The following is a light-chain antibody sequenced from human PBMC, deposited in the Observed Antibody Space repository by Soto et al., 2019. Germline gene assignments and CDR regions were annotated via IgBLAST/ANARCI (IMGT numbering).Light chain of an antibody. V-gene: IGKV3-15*01. CDR2: RAS. CDR3: QQFSNWPPLT. CDR1: QSVGGD. J-gene: IGKJ1*01. Sequence: EIVMTQSPVTLSVSPGERATLSCRASQSVGGDLAWYQQKPGQAPRLLIYRASTRATGIPARFSGSGSGTEFTLTISSLQSEDSAIYYCQQFSNWPPLTFGQGTKVEIK.